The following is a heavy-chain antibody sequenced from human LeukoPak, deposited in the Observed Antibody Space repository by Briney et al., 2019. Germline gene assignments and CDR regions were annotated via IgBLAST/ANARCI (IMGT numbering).Heavy chain of an antibody. Sequence: GGSLRLSCAASGFTFSSYPMHWVRQAPGKGLEWVAVISYDGSNKYYADSVKGRFTISRDNSKNTLYLQMNSLRAEDTAVYYCARATYVSSSQSLGYWGQGTLVTVSS. D-gene: IGHD6-6*01. CDR1: GFTFSSYP. CDR3: ARATYVSSSQSLGY. CDR2: ISYDGSNK. J-gene: IGHJ4*02. V-gene: IGHV3-30-3*01.